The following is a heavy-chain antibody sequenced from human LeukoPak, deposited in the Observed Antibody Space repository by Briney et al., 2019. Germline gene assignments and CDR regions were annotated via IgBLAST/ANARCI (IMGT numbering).Heavy chain of an antibody. J-gene: IGHJ2*01. V-gene: IGHV3-23*01. Sequence: GGSLRLSCAASGFTFSSYDMSWVRQAPGKGLEWVSAISGSGGSTYYADSVKGRFTISRDNSKNTLYLQMNSLRAEDTAVYYCAKCPIPYYYDSSGYSQGYFDLWGRGTLVTVSS. D-gene: IGHD3-22*01. CDR3: AKCPIPYYYDSSGYSQGYFDL. CDR2: ISGSGGST. CDR1: GFTFSSYD.